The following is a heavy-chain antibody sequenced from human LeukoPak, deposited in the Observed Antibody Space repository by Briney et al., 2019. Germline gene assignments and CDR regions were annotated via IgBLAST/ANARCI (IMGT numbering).Heavy chain of an antibody. CDR2: INPNSGGT. V-gene: IGHV1-2*02. J-gene: IGHJ4*02. CDR1: GYTFTGYY. Sequence: ASVKVSCKASGYTFTGYYMHWVRQAPGQGLEWMGWINPNSGGTNYAQKFQGRVTMTRDTSISTAYMELSRLRSDDTAVYYCARAPSLLLCLGVFYYFAYGGQGPLVTVPS. CDR3: ARAPSLLLCLGVFYYFAY. D-gene: IGHD3-16*01.